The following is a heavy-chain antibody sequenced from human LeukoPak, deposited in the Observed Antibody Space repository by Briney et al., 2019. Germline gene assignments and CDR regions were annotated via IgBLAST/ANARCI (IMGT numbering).Heavy chain of an antibody. CDR3: AGEPGYCSSTSCYEMDY. J-gene: IGHJ4*02. Sequence: GGSLRLSCAASGFTFSSYSMNWVRQAPGKGLEWVSSISSSSSYIYYADSVKGRFTISRDNAKNSLYLQMNSLRAEDTAVYYCAGEPGYCSSTSCYEMDYWGQGTLVTVSS. V-gene: IGHV3-21*01. CDR1: GFTFSSYS. D-gene: IGHD2-2*01. CDR2: ISSSSSYI.